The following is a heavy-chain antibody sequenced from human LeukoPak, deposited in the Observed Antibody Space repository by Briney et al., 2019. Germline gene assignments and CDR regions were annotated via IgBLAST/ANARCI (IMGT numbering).Heavy chain of an antibody. CDR3: ARDGHYDILAGYFQD. CDR1: GFTFTDFY. D-gene: IGHD3-9*01. V-gene: IGHV3-11*01. J-gene: IGHJ1*01. Sequence: GGSLRLSCAASGFTFTDFYMSWIRQAPGKGLEWVSYITNSGTTIYYADSVKGRFTISRDNAKNSLYLQMNSLRAEDTAVYYCARDGHYDILAGYFQDWGQGTLVTVSS. CDR2: ITNSGTTI.